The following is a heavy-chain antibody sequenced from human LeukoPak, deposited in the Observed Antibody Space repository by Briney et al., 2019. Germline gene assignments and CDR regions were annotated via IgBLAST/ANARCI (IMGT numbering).Heavy chain of an antibody. CDR2: IWYDGSNK. V-gene: IGHV3-30*02. CDR3: ATKYCSSTSCYRSGFGY. J-gene: IGHJ4*02. Sequence: GGSLRLSCAASGFTFSTYGMHWVRQAPGKGLEWVAVIWYDGSNKYYADSVKGRFTISRDNSKNTLYLQMNSLRAEDTAVYYCATKYCSSTSCYRSGFGYWGQGTLVTVSS. D-gene: IGHD2-2*01. CDR1: GFTFSTYG.